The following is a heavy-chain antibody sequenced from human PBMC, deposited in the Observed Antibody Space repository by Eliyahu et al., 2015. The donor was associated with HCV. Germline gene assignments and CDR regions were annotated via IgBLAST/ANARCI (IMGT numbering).Heavy chain of an antibody. V-gene: IGHV3-23*01. CDR1: GFXFSXYA. J-gene: IGHJ4*02. D-gene: IGHD4-17*01. CDR3: AKGRVPMTTVTIVAY. Sequence: EVQLLESGGGLVQPGGSLRLSCAAFGFXFSXYAMSWVRQAPGKGLEWVSAISGSGSSTYYADSVKGRFTISRDNSKNTLYLQMNSLRAEDTAVYYCAKGRVPMTTVTIVAYWGQGTLVTVSS. CDR2: ISGSGSST.